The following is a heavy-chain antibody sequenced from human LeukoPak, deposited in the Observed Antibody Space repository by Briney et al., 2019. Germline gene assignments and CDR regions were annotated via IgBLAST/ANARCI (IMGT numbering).Heavy chain of an antibody. V-gene: IGHV1-46*01. Sequence: GASVKVSCKASGYTFTSYYMHWVRQAPGQGLEWMGIINPSGGSTSYAQKFQGRVTMTRDMSTSTVYMELSSLRSEDTAVYYCARDQGVGGGAFDIWGQGTMVTVSS. J-gene: IGHJ3*02. D-gene: IGHD1-26*01. CDR2: INPSGGST. CDR1: GYTFTSYY. CDR3: ARDQGVGGGAFDI.